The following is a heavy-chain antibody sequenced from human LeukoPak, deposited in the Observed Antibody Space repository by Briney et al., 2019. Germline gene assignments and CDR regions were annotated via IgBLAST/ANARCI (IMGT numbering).Heavy chain of an antibody. CDR3: ARRLGRSFDY. CDR2: INIGNGNT. D-gene: IGHD2-21*01. CDR1: GYTFINHA. V-gene: IGHV1-3*04. J-gene: IGHJ4*02. Sequence: ASVKVSCKASGYTFINHAIHWVRQAPGQRLEWMGWINIGNGNTKYSQNFQGRITITRDTSATTAYMNLSSLRSEDTAMYYCARRLGRSFDYWGQGTLVTVSS.